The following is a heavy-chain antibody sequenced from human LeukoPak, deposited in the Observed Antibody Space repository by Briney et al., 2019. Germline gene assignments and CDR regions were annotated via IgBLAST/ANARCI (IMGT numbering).Heavy chain of an antibody. CDR3: ASASRDSSEALDY. V-gene: IGHV4-34*01. CDR2: INHSGST. CDR1: GGSFSGYY. Sequence: SETLSLTCAVYGGSFSGYYWSWIRQPPGKGLEWIGEINHSGSTNYNPSLKSRVTISVDTSKNQFSLKLSSVTAADTAVYYCASASRDSSEALDYWGQGTLVTVSS. J-gene: IGHJ4*02. D-gene: IGHD3-22*01.